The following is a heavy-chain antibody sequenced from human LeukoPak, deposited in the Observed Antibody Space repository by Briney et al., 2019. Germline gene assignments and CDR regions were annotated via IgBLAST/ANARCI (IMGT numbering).Heavy chain of an antibody. Sequence: SETLSLTCTVSGGSISSYYWSWIRQPPGKGLEWIGYIYYSGSTNYNPSLKSRVTISVDTSKNQFSLKLSSVTAADTAVYYCARRGDSSCWSVIDYWGQGTLVTVSS. J-gene: IGHJ4*02. V-gene: IGHV4-59*08. CDR1: GGSISSYY. CDR3: ARRGDSSCWSVIDY. CDR2: IYYSGST. D-gene: IGHD6-19*01.